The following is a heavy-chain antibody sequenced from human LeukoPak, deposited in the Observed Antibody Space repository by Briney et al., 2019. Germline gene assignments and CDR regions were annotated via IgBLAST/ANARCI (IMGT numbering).Heavy chain of an antibody. CDR3: ARDLFH. D-gene: IGHD2-21*01. J-gene: IGHJ4*02. Sequence: GGSLRLSCAASGFTVSSNYMSWVRQPPGKGLEWVSVINSGGSTNYADSVKGRFTISRDNSKNTQYLQMSSLRAEDTAVYYCARDLFHWGQGTLVTVSS. CDR1: GFTVSSNY. V-gene: IGHV3-53*01. CDR2: INSGGST.